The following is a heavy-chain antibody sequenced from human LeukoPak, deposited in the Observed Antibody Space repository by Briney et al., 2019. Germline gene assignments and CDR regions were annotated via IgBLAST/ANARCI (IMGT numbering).Heavy chain of an antibody. Sequence: GGSLRLSCAASGFTFSSYAMSWVRQAPGKGLEWVSGISGSGGSTYYADSVKGRFSISRDKSKNTLYLQMNSLRAEDTAVYYCANDPGVGLLSGLWGLEYWGQGTLVTVSS. J-gene: IGHJ4*02. V-gene: IGHV3-23*01. D-gene: IGHD2-15*01. CDR1: GFTFSSYA. CDR2: ISGSGGST. CDR3: ANDPGVGLLSGLWGLEY.